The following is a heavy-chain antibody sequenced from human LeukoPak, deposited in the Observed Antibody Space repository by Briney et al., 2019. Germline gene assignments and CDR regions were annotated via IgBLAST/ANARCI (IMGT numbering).Heavy chain of an antibody. CDR1: TASINSYY. CDR3: VRHGYTASHLFLDY. V-gene: IGHV4-4*07. CDR2: IYTTGMT. J-gene: IGHJ4*02. D-gene: IGHD5-18*01. Sequence: SETLSLTCTVSTASINSYYWGWVRQPAGRGLEWIGRIYTTGMTQYDPSLQSRVTMSVDTSQKQFSPNLRSVTAADTAIYFCVRHGYTASHLFLDYWSQGALVTVSS.